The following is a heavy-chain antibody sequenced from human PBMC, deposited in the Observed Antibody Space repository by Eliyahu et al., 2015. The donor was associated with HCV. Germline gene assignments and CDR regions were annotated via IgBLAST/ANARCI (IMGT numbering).Heavy chain of an antibody. J-gene: IGHJ6*02. V-gene: IGHV3-23*01. D-gene: IGHD5-18*01. CDR3: AKSGDTAMVTLYYYYGMDV. CDR2: ISGSGGST. Sequence: EVQLLESGGGXVQPGGSLXLSWLQPLDXPFSSYAIGXVRQAPGQGLGXVXAISGSGGSTYYADSVKGRFTISRDNSKNTLYLQMNSLRAEDTAVYYCAKSGDTAMVTLYYYYGMDVWGQGTTVTVSS. CDR1: DXPFSSYA.